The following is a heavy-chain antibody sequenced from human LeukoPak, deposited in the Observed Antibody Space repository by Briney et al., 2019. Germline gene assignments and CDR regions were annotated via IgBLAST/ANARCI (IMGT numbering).Heavy chain of an antibody. CDR1: GFTFSSYA. D-gene: IGHD3-9*01. V-gene: IGHV3-23*01. Sequence: GGSLRLSCAASGFTFSSYAMSWVRQAPGKGLEWVSAISGSGGSTYYADSAKGRFTISRDNSKNTLYLQMNSLRAEDTAVYYCAKDFYDILTGYYFDWFDPWGQGTLVTVSS. J-gene: IGHJ5*02. CDR2: ISGSGGST. CDR3: AKDFYDILTGYYFDWFDP.